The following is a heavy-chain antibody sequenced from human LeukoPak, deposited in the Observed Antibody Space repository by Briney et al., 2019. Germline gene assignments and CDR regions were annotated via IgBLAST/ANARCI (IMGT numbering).Heavy chain of an antibody. V-gene: IGHV3-21*01. J-gene: IGHJ4*02. CDR3: ARDQGATNYFDY. CDR2: ISSSSSYI. D-gene: IGHD1-26*01. CDR1: GFTFSSYS. Sequence: GGSLRLSCAASGFTFSSYSMNWVRQAPGKGLEWVSSISSSSSYIYYADSVKGRFTISRDNAKNSLYLQMNSLRAEDTAVYYCARDQGATNYFDYWGQGTLVTVSS.